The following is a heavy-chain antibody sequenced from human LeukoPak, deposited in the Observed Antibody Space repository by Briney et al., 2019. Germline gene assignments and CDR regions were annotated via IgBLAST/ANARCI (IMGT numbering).Heavy chain of an antibody. Sequence: GGSLRLSCAASGFTFDDYTMHWVRQGPGKGLDWVSLITWDGASTYYADSVKGRFTISRDYSKNSLYLQMNSLRTEDTAMYYCAKGRAEYLQHWGQGTLVTVSS. CDR3: AKGRAEYLQH. J-gene: IGHJ1*01. CDR1: GFTFDDYT. V-gene: IGHV3-43*01. CDR2: ITWDGAST.